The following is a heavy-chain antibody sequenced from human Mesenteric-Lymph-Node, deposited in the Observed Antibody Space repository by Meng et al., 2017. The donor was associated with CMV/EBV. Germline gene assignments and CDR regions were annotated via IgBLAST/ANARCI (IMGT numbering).Heavy chain of an antibody. CDR3: ARDMLGYYFDY. Sequence: GGSLRLSCATSGFSLSSYSMSWVRQAPGKGLEWVASITSSSSYIYYADSVKGRFTISRDNAKNSLYLQMTSLRAEDTAVYYCARDMLGYYFDYWGRGTLVTVSS. D-gene: IGHD2-8*01. V-gene: IGHV3-21*06. CDR1: GFSLSSYS. CDR2: ITSSSSYI. J-gene: IGHJ4*02.